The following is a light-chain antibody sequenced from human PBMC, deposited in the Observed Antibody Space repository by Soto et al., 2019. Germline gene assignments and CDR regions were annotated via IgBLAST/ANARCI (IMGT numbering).Light chain of an antibody. CDR1: ALAKQY. Sequence: SYELTQPPSVSVSPGQTARITCSGDALAKQYAYWYQQKPGHAPVLVIYKDSERPSGIPERFSGSSSGTTVTLTISGVQAEDEADYYCQSADISRPYVFGIGTKLTVL. CDR3: QSADISRPYV. V-gene: IGLV3-25*03. CDR2: KDS. J-gene: IGLJ1*01.